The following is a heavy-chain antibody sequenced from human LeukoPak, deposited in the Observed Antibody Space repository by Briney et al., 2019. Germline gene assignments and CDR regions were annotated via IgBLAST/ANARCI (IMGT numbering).Heavy chain of an antibody. CDR2: IYYSGST. Sequence: SVTLSLTCTVSGGSISSYYWSWIRQPPGKGLEWIGYIYYSGSTNYNPSLKSRVTISVDTSKNQFSLKLSSVTAADTAVYYCARAGNSGSYYAYWGQGTLVTVSS. CDR3: ARAGNSGSYYAY. D-gene: IGHD1-26*01. J-gene: IGHJ4*02. V-gene: IGHV4-59*08. CDR1: GGSISSYY.